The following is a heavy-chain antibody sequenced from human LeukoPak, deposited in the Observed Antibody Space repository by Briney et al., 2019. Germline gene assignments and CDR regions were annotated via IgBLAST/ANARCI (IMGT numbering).Heavy chain of an antibody. D-gene: IGHD3-10*01. V-gene: IGHV4-39*01. CDR1: GGSISSNSYY. CDR3: ARNRYYYGSGNYGVPNWFDP. CDR2: IYYSGST. Sequence: SETLSLTCTVSGGSISSNSYYWGWIRQSPGKGLEWIGTIYYSGSTYYNPSLKSRVTISVDTSKNQFSLKLSSVTAADTAMYYCARNRYYYGSGNYGVPNWFDPWGQGILVTVSS. J-gene: IGHJ5*02.